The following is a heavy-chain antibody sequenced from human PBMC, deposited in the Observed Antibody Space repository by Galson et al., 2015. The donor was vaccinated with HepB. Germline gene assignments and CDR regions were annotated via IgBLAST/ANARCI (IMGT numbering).Heavy chain of an antibody. D-gene: IGHD6-19*01. V-gene: IGHV3-30*18. J-gene: IGHJ4*02. Sequence: SLRLSCAASGFTFSSYGMHWVRQAPGKGLEWVAVISYDGSNKYYADSVKGRFTISRDNSKNTLYLQMNNLRAEDTAVYYCAKIPNSSGWYYFDYWGQGTLVTVSS. CDR2: ISYDGSNK. CDR3: AKIPNSSGWYYFDY. CDR1: GFTFSSYG.